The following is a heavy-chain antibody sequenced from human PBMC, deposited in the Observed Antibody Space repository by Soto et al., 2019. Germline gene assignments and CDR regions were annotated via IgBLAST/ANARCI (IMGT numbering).Heavy chain of an antibody. CDR1: GDSVSSNSAV. CDR2: TYYRSKWYN. D-gene: IGHD3-3*02. Sequence: SQTLSLTCAISGDSVSSNSAVWNWIRQSPSRGLEWLGRTYYRSKWYNDYAVSVKSRITINPDTSKNQFSLQLNSMTPEDTAVYYCASPKIAFYNWFDPWGQGTLVTVSS. CDR3: ASPKIAFYNWFDP. V-gene: IGHV6-1*01. J-gene: IGHJ5*02.